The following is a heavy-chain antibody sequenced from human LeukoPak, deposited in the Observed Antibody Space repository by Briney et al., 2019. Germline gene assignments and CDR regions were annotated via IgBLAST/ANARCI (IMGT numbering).Heavy chain of an antibody. CDR1: GFTFSSYA. V-gene: IGHV3-23*01. CDR3: AKSSAAAGTPNPVDY. CDR2: ISGSGGST. Sequence: GGSLRLSCVASGFTFSSYAMSWVRQAPGKGLEWVSAISGSGGSTYYADSVKGRFTISRDNSKNTLYLQMNSLRAEDTAVYYCAKSSAAAGTPNPVDYWGQGTLVTVSS. D-gene: IGHD6-13*01. J-gene: IGHJ4*02.